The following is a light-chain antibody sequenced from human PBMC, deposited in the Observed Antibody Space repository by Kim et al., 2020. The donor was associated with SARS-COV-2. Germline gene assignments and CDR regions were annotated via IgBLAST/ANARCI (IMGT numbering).Light chain of an antibody. V-gene: IGKV3-15*01. CDR2: GAS. CDR1: QSVSTD. J-gene: IGKJ4*01. Sequence: SESPGERATLSCRASQSVSTDLAWYQQKPGQAPRLLIYGASTRAADIPARFSGSGSGTEFTLTISSLQSEDFAVYYCQQYNNWPLTFGGGTKLEI. CDR3: QQYNNWPLT.